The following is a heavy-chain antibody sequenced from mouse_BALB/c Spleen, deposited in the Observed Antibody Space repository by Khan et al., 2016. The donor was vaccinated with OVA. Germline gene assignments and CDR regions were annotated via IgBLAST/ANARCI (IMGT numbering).Heavy chain of an antibody. CDR1: GYSITSGYS. CDR3: ARDGNYMDY. D-gene: IGHD2-1*01. V-gene: IGHV3-1*02. J-gene: IGHJ4*01. CDR2: IYFSGSI. Sequence: EVQLQESGPDLVKPSQSLSLTCTVTGYSITSGYSWHWIRQFPGNKLEWMGYIYFSGSINYNSALKSRISITRDTSKNQFFLQLKSVTTEDTVTYYCARDGNYMDYWGQGTSVTVSS.